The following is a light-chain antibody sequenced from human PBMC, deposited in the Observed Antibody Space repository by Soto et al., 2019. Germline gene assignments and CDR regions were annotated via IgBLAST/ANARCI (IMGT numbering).Light chain of an antibody. V-gene: IGLV2-14*01. CDR1: SGDIGRYDR. J-gene: IGLJ1*01. CDR3: SSYTNIYTCAGD. Sequence: LTQPPSASGPTGQSITFSCTGTSGDIGRYDRVSWYQQHPSKAHQLIICEVTDRPSGVSTRFSGSKSGNTASLTISGLQSEDEAEYYFSSYTNIYTCAGDFGTGPKVTVL. CDR2: EVT.